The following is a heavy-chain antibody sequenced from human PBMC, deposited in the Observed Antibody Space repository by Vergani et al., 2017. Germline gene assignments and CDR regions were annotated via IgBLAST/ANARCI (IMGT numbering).Heavy chain of an antibody. D-gene: IGHD3-10*01. J-gene: IGHJ5*02. Sequence: QVQLQESGPGLVKPSQTLSLSCTVSGGSVRTSIGYYWTWIRQPAGKTLEWIGEIFSSGTTNYNPSFKNRVTMSVDTSKNQFSLKLNSVTAADTAVYYCARDIGSGSYYSPNWFDPWAREPWSPSPQ. CDR3: ARDIGSGSYYSPNWFDP. CDR2: IFSSGTT. CDR1: GGSVRTSIGYY. V-gene: IGHV4-61*02.